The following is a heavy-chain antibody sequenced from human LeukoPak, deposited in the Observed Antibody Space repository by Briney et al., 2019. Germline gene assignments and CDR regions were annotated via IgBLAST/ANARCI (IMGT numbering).Heavy chain of an antibody. CDR3: ATSRDWRVES. J-gene: IGHJ4*02. V-gene: IGHV3-48*02. CDR1: GFAFSIYS. Sequence: GGSLRLSCAASGFAFSIYSLNWVRQTPGKQLEWVSYITSDNNKILYADSVKGRFTISRDNARNSLYLQMNSLRDEDTAVYYCATSRDWRVESWGRGIAVTVSS. D-gene: IGHD2-21*02. CDR2: ITSDNNKI.